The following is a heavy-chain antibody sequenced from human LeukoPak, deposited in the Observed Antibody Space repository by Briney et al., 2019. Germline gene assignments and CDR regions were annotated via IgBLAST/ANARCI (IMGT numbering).Heavy chain of an antibody. D-gene: IGHD2-15*01. V-gene: IGHV6-1*01. CDR2: TYYRSKWYN. CDR3: ARVVYAFDI. J-gene: IGHJ3*02. CDR1: GTIVPSSSPP. Sequence: SRPLLLPGAISGTIVPSSSPPGTWTGKSPSEALRWLGRTYYRSKWYNDYAVSVKSRITINPDTSKNQFSLQLNSVTPEDTAVYYCARVVYAFDIWGQGTMVTVSS.